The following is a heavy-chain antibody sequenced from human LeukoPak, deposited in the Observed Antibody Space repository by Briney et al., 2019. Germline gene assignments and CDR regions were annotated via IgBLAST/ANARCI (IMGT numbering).Heavy chain of an antibody. CDR2: ISNSGSTI. CDR3: ARVGQGSFDS. CDR1: GFTFSVYY. Sequence: GGSLRLSCAASGFTFSVYYMSWVRQAPGKGLEWISYISNSGSTIYYADSVKGRFTVSRDNAKNSLYLQMSSLRVEDTSLYYCARVGQGSFDSWGQGTLVTVSS. V-gene: IGHV3-11*04. J-gene: IGHJ4*02.